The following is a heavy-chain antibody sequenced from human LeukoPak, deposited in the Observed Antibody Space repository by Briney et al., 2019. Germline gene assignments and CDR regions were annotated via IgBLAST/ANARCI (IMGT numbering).Heavy chain of an antibody. CDR1: GFTFGSYG. CDR2: IRYDGSNK. J-gene: IGHJ4*02. D-gene: IGHD3-10*01. CDR3: AKDLVRGVLYYFDY. V-gene: IGHV3-30*02. Sequence: GGSLRLSCAASGFTFGSYGMHWFRQAPGKGLEWVEFIRYDGSNKYYADSVKGRFTISRDNSKNTVYLQMNSLRAEDTAVYYCAKDLVRGVLYYFDYWGQGTLVTVSS.